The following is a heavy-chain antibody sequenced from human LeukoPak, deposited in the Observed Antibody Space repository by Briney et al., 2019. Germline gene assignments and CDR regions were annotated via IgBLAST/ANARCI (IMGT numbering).Heavy chain of an antibody. J-gene: IGHJ3*02. CDR3: GCMGYSGYERRGAFDI. V-gene: IGHV1-69*13. CDR2: IIPIFGTA. Sequence: ASVKVSCKASGGTFTSYAISWVRQAPGQGLEWMGGIIPIFGTANYAQKFQGRVTITADESTSTAYMELSSQRSEDTAVYYCGCMGYSGYERRGAFDIWGQGTMVTVSS. CDR1: GGTFTSYA. D-gene: IGHD5-12*01.